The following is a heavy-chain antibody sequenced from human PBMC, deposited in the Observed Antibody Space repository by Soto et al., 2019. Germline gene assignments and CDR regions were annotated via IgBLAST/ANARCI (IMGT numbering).Heavy chain of an antibody. CDR1: GFTFNTYC. CDR2: ITQDGSEK. CDR3: ASGECNIESCCCFDY. D-gene: IGHD3-10*01. Sequence: EVQLVESGGGVVRPGGSLRLSCAASGFTFNTYCMSWVRQAPGQGLEWVANITQDGSEKYYVDSVKGRFTISRDNGENSVYLQMNSLRVEDTAVYFCASGECNIESCCCFDYWGQGTLVPVSS. V-gene: IGHV3-7*01. J-gene: IGHJ4*02.